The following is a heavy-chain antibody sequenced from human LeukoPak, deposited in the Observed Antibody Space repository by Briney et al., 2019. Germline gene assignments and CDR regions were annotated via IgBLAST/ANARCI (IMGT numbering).Heavy chain of an antibody. J-gene: IGHJ4*02. CDR1: GGSISSSSYY. CDR3: ARDPGCSSTSCYPFDY. D-gene: IGHD2-2*01. Sequence: PSETLSLTCTVSGGSISSSSYYWGWIRQPPGKGLEWIGSIYYSGSTYYNPSLKSRVTISVDTSKNQFSLKLSSVTAADTAVYYCARDPGCSSTSCYPFDYWGQGTLVTVSS. CDR2: IYYSGST. V-gene: IGHV4-39*07.